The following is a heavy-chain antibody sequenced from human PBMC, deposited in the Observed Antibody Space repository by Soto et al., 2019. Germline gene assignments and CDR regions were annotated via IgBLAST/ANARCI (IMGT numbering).Heavy chain of an antibody. CDR3: AREFRWIAVAGTLARENYYYYGMDV. V-gene: IGHV3-30-3*01. CDR1: GFTFSSYA. CDR2: ISYDGSNK. D-gene: IGHD6-19*01. J-gene: IGHJ6*02. Sequence: PGGSLRLSCAASGFTFSSYAMHWVRQAPGKGLEWVAVISYDGSNKYYADSVKGRFTISRDNSKNTLYLQMNSLRAEDTAVYYCAREFRWIAVAGTLARENYYYYGMDVWGQGTTVTVSS.